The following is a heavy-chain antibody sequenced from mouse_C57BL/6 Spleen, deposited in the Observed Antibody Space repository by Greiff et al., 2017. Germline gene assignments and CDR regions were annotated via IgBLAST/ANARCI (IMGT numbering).Heavy chain of an antibody. CDR2: INPSSGYT. Sequence: QVQLKQSGAELAKPGASVKLSCKASGYTFTSYWMHWVKQRPGQGLEWIGYINPSSGYTKYNQKFKDKATLTADKSSSTAYMQLSSLTYEDSAVYYCARNYDGSSYVSAWFAYWGQGTLVTVSA. D-gene: IGHD1-1*01. V-gene: IGHV1-7*01. CDR3: ARNYDGSSYVSAWFAY. CDR1: GYTFTSYW. J-gene: IGHJ3*01.